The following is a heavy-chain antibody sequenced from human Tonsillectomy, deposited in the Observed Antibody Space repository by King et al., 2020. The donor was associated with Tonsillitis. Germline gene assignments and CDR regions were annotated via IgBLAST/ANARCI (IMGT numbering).Heavy chain of an antibody. V-gene: IGHV2-5*02. CDR3: SHRTTADAFGF. CDR2: IFWDDDK. D-gene: IGHD4-11*01. J-gene: IGHJ3*01. CDR1: GFALNTSGVC. Sequence: TLKESGPTLVKPTETLTLTCTFSGFALNTSGVCVGWIRQPPRKALEWLALIFWDDDKRYSPSLRSRLTITKDTSKNQVVLTMTNMDPVDTATYYCSHRTTADAFGFWGQGTMVTVSS.